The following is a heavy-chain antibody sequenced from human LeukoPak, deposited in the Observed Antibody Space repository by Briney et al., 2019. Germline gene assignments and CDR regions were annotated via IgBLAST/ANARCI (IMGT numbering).Heavy chain of an antibody. Sequence: PGGSLRLSCTASGFTFSGHWIHWVRQAPGMGLVWVSRINERGTDSMYAESVKGRFTISRDNSKNTLYLQMNSLRAEDTAVYYCARDLYSSSPRGYWGQGTLVTVSS. CDR2: INERGTDS. D-gene: IGHD6-13*01. CDR3: ARDLYSSSPRGY. CDR1: GFTFSGHW. V-gene: IGHV3-74*03. J-gene: IGHJ4*02.